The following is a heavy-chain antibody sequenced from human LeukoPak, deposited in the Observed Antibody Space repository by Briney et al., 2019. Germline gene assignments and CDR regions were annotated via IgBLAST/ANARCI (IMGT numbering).Heavy chain of an antibody. J-gene: IGHJ1*01. D-gene: IGHD5-24*01. V-gene: IGHV3-23*01. CDR1: GFTFSNYA. CDR2: LSGSGANS. Sequence: GGSLRLSCAASGFTFSNYAMSWVRQAPGKGLEWVSGLSGSGANSYYADSVKGRFTISRDNSKNTMYLQMNSLRADDTAVYYCARALSQQLIRYSQDWGQGTLVTVSS. CDR3: ARALSQQLIRYSQD.